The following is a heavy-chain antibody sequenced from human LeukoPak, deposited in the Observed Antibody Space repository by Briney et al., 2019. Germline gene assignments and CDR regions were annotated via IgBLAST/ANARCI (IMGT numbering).Heavy chain of an antibody. V-gene: IGHV4-59*01. J-gene: IGHJ6*02. Sequence: SETLSLTCTVSGGSISSYYWSWIRQPPGKGLEWIGYIYYSGSTNYNPSLKSRVTISVDTSKNQFSLKLSSVTAADTAVYYCARWAYSSSSLYYYYYGMDVWGQGTTVTVSS. CDR2: IYYSGST. CDR3: ARWAYSSSSLYYYYYGMDV. CDR1: GGSISSYY. D-gene: IGHD6-13*01.